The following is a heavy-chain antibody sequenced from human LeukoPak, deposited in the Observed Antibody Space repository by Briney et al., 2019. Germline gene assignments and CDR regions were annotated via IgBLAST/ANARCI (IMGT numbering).Heavy chain of an antibody. CDR2: IWYDGSNK. CDR3: ARDRVKYDSGRNGMDV. V-gene: IGHV3-33*01. J-gene: IGHJ6*04. Sequence: GSLRLSCAASGFTFSSYGMHWVRQAPGKGLEWVAVIWYDGSNKYYADSVKGRFTISRDNSKNTLYLQMNSLRAEDTAVYYCARDRVKYDSGRNGMDVWGKGTTVTVSS. CDR1: GFTFSSYG. D-gene: IGHD3-10*01.